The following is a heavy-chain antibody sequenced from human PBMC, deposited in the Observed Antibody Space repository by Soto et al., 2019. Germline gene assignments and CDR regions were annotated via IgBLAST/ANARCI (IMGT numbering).Heavy chain of an antibody. CDR3: ARVRLSDYYYGMDV. CDR2: INPNSGCT. V-gene: IGHV1-2*02. Sequence: ASVKVSCKASGYTFTGYYMHWVRQAPGQGLEWMGWINPNSGCTNYAQKFQGRVTMTRDTSISTAYMELSRLRSDDTAVYYCARVRLSDYYYGMDVWGQGTTVTVSS. J-gene: IGHJ6*02. CDR1: GYTFTGYY. D-gene: IGHD4-17*01.